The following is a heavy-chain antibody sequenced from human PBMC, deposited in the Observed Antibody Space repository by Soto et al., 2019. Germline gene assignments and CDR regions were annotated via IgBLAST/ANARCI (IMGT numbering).Heavy chain of an antibody. CDR3: ARVPSPHHGDSDKNNWFEP. J-gene: IGHJ5*02. V-gene: IGHV1-18*04. CDR2: ISPYNGNT. Sequence: QVQLVQSGGEVKKPGASVTVSCKTYGYTFTTYGINWVRQAPGQGLEWMGWISPYNGNTKYAQSLQGRVTMTTDTNTSTVSMELRSLTSADTAVYYCARVPSPHHGDSDKNNWFEPWGRLTRVAVSS. CDR1: GYTFTTYG. D-gene: IGHD2-15*01.